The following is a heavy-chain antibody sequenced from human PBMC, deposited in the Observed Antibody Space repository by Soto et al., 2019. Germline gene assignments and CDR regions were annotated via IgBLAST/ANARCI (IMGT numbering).Heavy chain of an antibody. CDR1: GFTFSSYG. CDR3: AKASREQKQLDPHSYCFIGMDV. CDR2: ISYDGSNK. D-gene: IGHD6-13*01. V-gene: IGHV3-30*18. J-gene: IGHJ6*02. Sequence: QVQLVESGGGVVQPGRSLRLSCAASGFTFSSYGMHWVRQAPGKGLEWGAVISYDGSNKYYADAVKGRFTISRDNSKNTLYLQMNSLIAVDTAVYYCAKASREQKQLDPHSYCFIGMDVWGQGTTVTVSS.